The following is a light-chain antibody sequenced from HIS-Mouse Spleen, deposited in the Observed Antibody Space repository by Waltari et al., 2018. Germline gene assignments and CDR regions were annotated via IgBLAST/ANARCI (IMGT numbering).Light chain of an antibody. Sequence: DIQLTQSPSFLSASVGDRVTITCRASQGISSYLAWYQQQPGKAPKLLIYAASTLQSGVPSRFSGSGSGTEFTLTISSLQPEDFATYYCQQLNSYLPITFGQGTRLEIK. CDR2: AAS. V-gene: IGKV1-9*01. CDR1: QGISSY. CDR3: QQLNSYLPIT. J-gene: IGKJ5*01.